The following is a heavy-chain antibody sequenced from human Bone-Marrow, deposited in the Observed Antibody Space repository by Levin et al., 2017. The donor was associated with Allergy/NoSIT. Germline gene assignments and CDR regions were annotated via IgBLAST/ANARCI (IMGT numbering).Heavy chain of an antibody. CDR1: GFTFSSYG. Sequence: GGSLRLSCAASGFTFSSYGMHWVRQAPGKGLEWVGIVSYDGSGKYYEDSVKGRFTISRDNSQNTLYLQMNSLRPDDTAVYYCVRSETAMVGALDYWGQGVLVTVSS. J-gene: IGHJ4*02. V-gene: IGHV3-30*03. CDR2: VSYDGSGK. CDR3: VRSETAMVGALDY. D-gene: IGHD5-18*01.